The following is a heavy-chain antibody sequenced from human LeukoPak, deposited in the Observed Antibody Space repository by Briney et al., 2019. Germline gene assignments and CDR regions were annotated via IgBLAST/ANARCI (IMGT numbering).Heavy chain of an antibody. Sequence: MSGGSLRLSCTVSGFTLTDHYMSWYRQSPGRGLEWISWITTSGTTRDYADSVKGRFTIHRDNSKNSVYLQMSSLRADDTAVYYCARDPDYGDPYWGQGTLVTVSS. V-gene: IGHV3-11*01. D-gene: IGHD4-17*01. CDR1: GFTLTDHY. CDR3: ARDPDYGDPY. J-gene: IGHJ4*02. CDR2: ITTSGTTR.